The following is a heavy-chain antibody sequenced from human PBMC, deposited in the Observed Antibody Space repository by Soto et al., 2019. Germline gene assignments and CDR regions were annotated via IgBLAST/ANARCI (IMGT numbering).Heavy chain of an antibody. CDR1: GFTFSSYG. Sequence: GGSLRLSCAASGFTFSSYGMHWVRQAPGKGLEWVAVISYDGSNKYYADSVKGRFTISRDNSKNTLYLQMNSLRAEDTAVYYCAQEMSDYQLLPPYGMDVWGQGTTVTVSS. CDR2: ISYDGSNK. V-gene: IGHV3-30*18. CDR3: AQEMSDYQLLPPYGMDV. J-gene: IGHJ6*02. D-gene: IGHD2-2*01.